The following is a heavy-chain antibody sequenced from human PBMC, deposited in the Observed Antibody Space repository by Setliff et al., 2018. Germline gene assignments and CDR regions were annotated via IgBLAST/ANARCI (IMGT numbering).Heavy chain of an antibody. CDR1: GYSFTDYW. D-gene: IGHD5-12*01. CDR3: ARHRVGNSGYAIPILDF. J-gene: IGHJ4*02. CDR2: IYPSNSNI. V-gene: IGHV5-51*01. Sequence: GESLKISCKASGYSFTDYWIAWVRQTPGKGPEWMGIIYPSNSNIKYSPSFEAQITFSVDKSITTAYLQWSSLKASDTAIYYCARHRVGNSGYAIPILDFWGQGALVTVSS.